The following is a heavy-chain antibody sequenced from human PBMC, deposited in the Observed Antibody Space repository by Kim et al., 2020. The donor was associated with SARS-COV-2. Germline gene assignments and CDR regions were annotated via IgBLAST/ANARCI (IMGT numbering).Heavy chain of an antibody. D-gene: IGHD3-10*01. Sequence: SETLSLTCTVSGYSISSGYYWGWIRQPPGKGLEWIGSIYHSGSTYYNPSLKSRVTISVDTSKNQFSLKLSSVTAADTAVYYCARDHKQQAPMVRGGWFDPWGQGTLVTVSS. CDR1: GYSISSGYY. V-gene: IGHV4-38-2*02. CDR2: IYHSGST. CDR3: ARDHKQQAPMVRGGWFDP. J-gene: IGHJ5*02.